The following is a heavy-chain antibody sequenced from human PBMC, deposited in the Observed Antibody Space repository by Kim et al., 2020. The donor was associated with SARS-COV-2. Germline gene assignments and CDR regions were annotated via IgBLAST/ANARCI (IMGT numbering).Heavy chain of an antibody. CDR2: ISSSGSTI. D-gene: IGHD5-18*01. J-gene: IGHJ4*02. CDR1: GFTFSSYE. Sequence: GGSLRLSCVSSGFTFSSYEMNWVRQAPGKGLEWVSYISSSGSTIYYADSVKGRFTISRDNAKNSLYLQMNSLRAEDTAVYYCARGRGYSYGYPLETPLYWGQGTLVTVSS. CDR3: ARGRGYSYGYPLETPLY. V-gene: IGHV3-48*03.